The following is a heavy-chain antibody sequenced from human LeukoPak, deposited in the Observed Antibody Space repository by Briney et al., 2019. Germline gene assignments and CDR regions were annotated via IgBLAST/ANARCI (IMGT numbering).Heavy chain of an antibody. Sequence: ASVKVSCKSSGYTFTGYYIHWVRQAPGQGLEWMGWVNPNSGGTNYAQKFQGRVTMARDTSNSTAYMELSRLKSDDTAVYYCAREDLYDDSSVSFDYWGQGSLVTVSS. V-gene: IGHV1-2*02. J-gene: IGHJ4*02. D-gene: IGHD3-22*01. CDR3: AREDLYDDSSVSFDY. CDR2: VNPNSGGT. CDR1: GYTFTGYY.